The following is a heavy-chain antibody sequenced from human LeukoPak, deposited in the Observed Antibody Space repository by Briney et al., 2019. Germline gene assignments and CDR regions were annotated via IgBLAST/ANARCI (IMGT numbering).Heavy chain of an antibody. CDR1: GFTFSSYS. CDR2: ISSSSSTI. V-gene: IGHV3-48*01. J-gene: IGHJ6*02. D-gene: IGHD3-10*01. CDR3: AALTMVRGVLYGMDV. Sequence: PGGSLRLSCAASGFTFSSYSMNWVRQAPGKGLEWVSYISSSSSTIYYADSVKGRFTISRDNAKNSLYLQMNSLRAEDTAVYYCAALTMVRGVLYGMDVWGQGTTVTVSS.